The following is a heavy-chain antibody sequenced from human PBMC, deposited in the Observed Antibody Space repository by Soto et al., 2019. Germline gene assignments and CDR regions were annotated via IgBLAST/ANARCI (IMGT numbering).Heavy chain of an antibody. J-gene: IGHJ3*02. CDR2: IYYSGST. V-gene: IGHV4-30-4*01. CDR1: GGSISSGDYY. CDR3: ACYYDSSGHSPAFDI. Sequence: QVQLQASGPGLVKPSQTLSLTCTVSGGSISSGDYYWSWIRQPPGKGLEWIGYIYYSGSTYYNPSLKSRVTISEDTSKKQFSLKLSSVTAADTAVYYCACYYDSSGHSPAFDIWGQGTMVTVSS. D-gene: IGHD3-22*01.